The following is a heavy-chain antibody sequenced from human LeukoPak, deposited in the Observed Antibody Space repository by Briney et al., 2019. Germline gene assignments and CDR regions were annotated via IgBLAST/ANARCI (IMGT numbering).Heavy chain of an antibody. CDR1: GFTFSSCA. D-gene: IGHD4-17*01. Sequence: GSLRLSCAASGFTFSSCAMSWIRQPPGKGLEWIGSIYYSGSTYYNPSLKSRVTISVDTSKNQFSLKLSSVTAADTAVYYCARHPSYYGDYGTPFEYWGQGTLVTVSS. V-gene: IGHV4-39*01. CDR3: ARHPSYYGDYGTPFEY. J-gene: IGHJ4*02. CDR2: IYYSGST.